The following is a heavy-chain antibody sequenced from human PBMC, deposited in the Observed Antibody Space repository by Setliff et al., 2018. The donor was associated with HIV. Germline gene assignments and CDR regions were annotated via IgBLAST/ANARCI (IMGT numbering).Heavy chain of an antibody. V-gene: IGHV1-2*02. CDR1: GYTFTDYF. Sequence: ASVKVSCKSSGYTFTDYFMHWVRQAPGQGLEWMGWISPDNGNRRILRRFQGRVTMTRDTSINTAYMGLSGLTSDDTAVYYCARQLSNSFDYWGQGTLVTVSS. CDR3: ARQLSNSFDY. J-gene: IGHJ4*02. D-gene: IGHD1-1*01. CDR2: ISPDNGNR.